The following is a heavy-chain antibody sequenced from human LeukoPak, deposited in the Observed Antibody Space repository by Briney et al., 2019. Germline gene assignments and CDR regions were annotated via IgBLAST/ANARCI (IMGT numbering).Heavy chain of an antibody. CDR1: GFTVSSNF. CDR3: AREDAGGTYSFDY. V-gene: IGHV3-66*01. J-gene: IGHJ4*02. CDR2: IYTSGIT. Sequence: GGSLRLSCAVSGFTVSSNFMSWVRQAPGKGPEWVSVIYTSGITYYADSVRGRFTISRDNSKNMLYLQMDSLTAEDTAVYYCAREDAGGTYSFDYWGPGTLVTVSS. D-gene: IGHD1-26*01.